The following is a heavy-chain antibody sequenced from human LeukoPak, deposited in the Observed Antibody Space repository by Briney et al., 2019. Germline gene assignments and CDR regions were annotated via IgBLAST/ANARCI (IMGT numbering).Heavy chain of an antibody. J-gene: IGHJ4*02. V-gene: IGHV4-59*01. CDR1: GGSIGSYY. CDR2: VYYSGST. D-gene: IGHD1-26*01. Sequence: SETLSLTCTVSGGSIGSYYWTWVRQPPGKGLEWIGYVYYSGSTKYNPSLKSRVTISVDTPKNQFALRLSSVTAADTAVYYCARDHWEGLDYWGQGALVTVSS. CDR3: ARDHWEGLDY.